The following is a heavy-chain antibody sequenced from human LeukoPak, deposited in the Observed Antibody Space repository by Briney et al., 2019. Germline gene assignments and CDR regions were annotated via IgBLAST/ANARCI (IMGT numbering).Heavy chain of an antibody. CDR1: GGSFSGYY. J-gene: IGHJ3*01. V-gene: IGHV4-34*01. CDR3: ARDGSSGNGY. D-gene: IGHD6-19*01. CDR2: INHSGST. Sequence: SETLSLTCAVYGGSFSGYYWSWIRQPPGKGLEWIGEINHSGSTNYNPSLKSRVTISVDTSKNQFSLKLSSVTAADTAVYYCARDGSSGNGYWGQGTMVTVSS.